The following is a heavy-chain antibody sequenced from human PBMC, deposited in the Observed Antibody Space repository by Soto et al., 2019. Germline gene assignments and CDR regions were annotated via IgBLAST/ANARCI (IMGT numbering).Heavy chain of an antibody. D-gene: IGHD3-9*01. CDR1: GGSISSYY. J-gene: IGHJ6*02. CDR2: IYTSGST. Sequence: PSGTLSLTCTVSGGSISSYYWSWIRQPAGKGLEWIGRIYTSGSTNYNPSLKSRVTMSADTSKNQFSLKLSSVTAADTAVYYCARDHPQSYYDILTGTRGMDVWGQGTTVTVSS. V-gene: IGHV4-4*07. CDR3: ARDHPQSYYDILTGTRGMDV.